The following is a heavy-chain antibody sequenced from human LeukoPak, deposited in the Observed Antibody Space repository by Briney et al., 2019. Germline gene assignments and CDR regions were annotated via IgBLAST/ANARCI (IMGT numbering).Heavy chain of an antibody. CDR1: VGTFSSYV. CDR3: ARGGDTAIRGVNFDH. D-gene: IGHD3-10*01. Sequence: GPSVKVSCKGSVGTFSSYVISWVRQAPGQGLEWMGRIIPILGIANYAQKFQGRVTITADKSTRTAYMELSSLRSEDTAVYYCARGGDTAIRGVNFDHWGQGTLVTVSS. CDR2: IIPILGIA. J-gene: IGHJ4*02. V-gene: IGHV1-69*04.